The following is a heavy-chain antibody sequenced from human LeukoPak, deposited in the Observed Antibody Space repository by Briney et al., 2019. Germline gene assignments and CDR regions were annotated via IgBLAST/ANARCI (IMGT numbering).Heavy chain of an antibody. CDR2: IYYSGVT. Sequence: SETLSLTCTVSGGSISSSRYHWGWIRQPPGKGLEWIASIYYSGVTYHNPSLKSRVTISVDPSKNQFSLNLSSVTAADTAVYYCARGGIYSSGWYGRDYWGQGTLVTVSS. J-gene: IGHJ4*02. D-gene: IGHD6-19*01. CDR1: GGSISSSRYH. CDR3: ARGGIYSSGWYGRDY. V-gene: IGHV4-39*07.